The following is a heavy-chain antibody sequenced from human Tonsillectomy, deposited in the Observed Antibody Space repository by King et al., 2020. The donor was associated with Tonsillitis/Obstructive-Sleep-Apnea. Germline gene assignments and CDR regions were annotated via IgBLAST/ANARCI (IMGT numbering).Heavy chain of an antibody. D-gene: IGHD4-17*01. V-gene: IGHV4-34*01. CDR2: INHSGST. J-gene: IGHJ4*02. CDR3: ARGGHDYGDFYFAY. CDR1: GGSFSGYY. Sequence: VQLQQWGAGLLKPSETLSLTCAVYGGSFSGYYWSWIRQPPGKGLEWIGEINHSGSTNYNPSLMSRVTISVDTSKNQFSLKLSSVTAADTAVYYCARGGHDYGDFYFAYWGQGTLVTVSS.